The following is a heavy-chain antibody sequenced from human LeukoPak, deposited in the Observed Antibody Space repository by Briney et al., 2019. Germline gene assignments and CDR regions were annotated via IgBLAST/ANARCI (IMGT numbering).Heavy chain of an antibody. CDR2: INTNTGIP. Sequence: ASVKVSCKASGYTFTTYVMNWVRQAPGQGLEWMGWINTNTGIPTYAQGFTGRFVFSLDTSVSTTYLRISSLKAEDTAVYYCARMKCSGGSCYSNYWGQGTLVTVSS. CDR1: GYTFTTYV. D-gene: IGHD2-15*01. V-gene: IGHV7-4-1*02. CDR3: ARMKCSGGSCYSNY. J-gene: IGHJ4*02.